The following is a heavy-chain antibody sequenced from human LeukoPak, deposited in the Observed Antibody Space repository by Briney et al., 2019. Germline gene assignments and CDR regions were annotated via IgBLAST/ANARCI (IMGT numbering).Heavy chain of an antibody. Sequence: GESVKISCKGSGYGFSSHWIGWVRQMPGKGLEYMGIICPGDSDTRYSQSFQGQVTISADKYITTAYLQWSSLKASDTAMYYCARHTTVGGSLRFDYWGQGTLVSVSS. CDR1: GYGFSSHW. CDR3: ARHTTVGGSLRFDY. D-gene: IGHD4-23*01. J-gene: IGHJ4*02. CDR2: ICPGDSDT. V-gene: IGHV5-51*01.